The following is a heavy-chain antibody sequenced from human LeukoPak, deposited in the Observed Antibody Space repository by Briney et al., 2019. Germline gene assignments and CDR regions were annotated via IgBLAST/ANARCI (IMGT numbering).Heavy chain of an antibody. D-gene: IGHD3-16*01. CDR3: VYYAYVWGSYPGDS. CDR1: GFSFSRDA. J-gene: IGHJ4*02. V-gene: IGHV3-23*01. Sequence: GRSLRLSCAASGFSFSRDAMSWVCKGPRKGLERVSGISSSGDNTKYADSVKGRFNISRDNSKNTLYLQMSGLRAEDTAVYYCVYYAYVWGSYPGDSWGQGTLVTVSS. CDR2: ISSSGDNT.